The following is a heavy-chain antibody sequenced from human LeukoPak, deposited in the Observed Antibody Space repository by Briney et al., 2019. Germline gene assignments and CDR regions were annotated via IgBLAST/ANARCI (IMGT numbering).Heavy chain of an antibody. CDR1: GFSINSYD. Sequence: GGSLRLSCTASGFSINSYDMNWVRQAPGKGLEWVSSISPKSDFIYYSDSVRGRFTISRDNADNSLYLQMNSLRAEDTAVYYCARADCSASTCYLRRSWFDPWGQGVLVTVSS. D-gene: IGHD3-9*01. J-gene: IGHJ5*02. CDR3: ARADCSASTCYLRRSWFDP. V-gene: IGHV3-21*01. CDR2: ISPKSDFI.